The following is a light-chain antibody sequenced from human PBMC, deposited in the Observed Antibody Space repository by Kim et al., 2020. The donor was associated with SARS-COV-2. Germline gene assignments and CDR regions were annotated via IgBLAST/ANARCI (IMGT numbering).Light chain of an antibody. CDR3: QHRRNWPLT. CDR2: DGS. Sequence: EIVLTQSPATLSLSPGERASLSCRASQSVSIHLAWYQQKPGQPPRLLIYDGSNRATGIPARFSGTGSGSDFTLTIDSLEPEDFAVYYCQHRRNWPLTFGGGTKVDIK. CDR1: QSVSIH. J-gene: IGKJ4*01. V-gene: IGKV3-11*01.